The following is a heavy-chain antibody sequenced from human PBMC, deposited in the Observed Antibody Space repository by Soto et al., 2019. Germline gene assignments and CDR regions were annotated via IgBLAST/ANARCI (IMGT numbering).Heavy chain of an antibody. CDR3: ARGSYSSSWYWGNWFDP. Sequence: PSQTLSLTCAISGDSVSSNSAAWNWIRQSPSRGLEWLGRTYYRSKWYNDYAVSVKSRITINPDTSKNQFSLQLNSVTPEDTAVYYCARGSYSSSWYWGNWFDPWGQGXLVTVYS. D-gene: IGHD6-13*01. J-gene: IGHJ5*02. V-gene: IGHV6-1*01. CDR2: TYYRSKWYN. CDR1: GDSVSSNSAA.